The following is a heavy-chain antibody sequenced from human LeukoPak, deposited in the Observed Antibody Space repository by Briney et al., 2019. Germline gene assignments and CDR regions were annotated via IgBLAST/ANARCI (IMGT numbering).Heavy chain of an antibody. CDR1: GFKFDDYA. V-gene: IGHV3-9*01. J-gene: IGHJ4*02. CDR2: ISYNSGFI. Sequence: GGSLRLSCAASGFKFDDYAMHWVRQAPGKGLEWLSIISYNSGFIDYADSVKGRFTITRDNARNSLYVQLNSLRAEDTAFYFCAKVRGTFTSGFYFDHWGQGTLVTVSA. CDR3: AKVRGTFTSGFYFDH. D-gene: IGHD3-22*01.